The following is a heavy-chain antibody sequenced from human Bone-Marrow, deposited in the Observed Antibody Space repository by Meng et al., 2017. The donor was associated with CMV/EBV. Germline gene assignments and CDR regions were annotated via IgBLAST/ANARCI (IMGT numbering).Heavy chain of an antibody. V-gene: IGHV4-39*07. J-gene: IGHJ4*02. CDR2: IYYSGST. CDR3: ARAHSSGWLREYYFDY. Sequence: ESLKISCTVSGGSISSSSYYWGWIRQPPGKGLEWIGSIYYSGSTYYNPSLKSRVTISVDTSKNQFSLKLSSVTAADTAVYYCARAHSSGWLREYYFDYWGQGTLVTVSS. CDR1: GGSISSSSYY. D-gene: IGHD6-19*01.